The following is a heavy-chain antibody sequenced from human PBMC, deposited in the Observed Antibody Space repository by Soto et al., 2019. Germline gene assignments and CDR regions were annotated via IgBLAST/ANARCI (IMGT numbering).Heavy chain of an antibody. J-gene: IGHJ4*02. V-gene: IGHV3-23*01. D-gene: IGHD3-16*02. CDR2: ISGGGDRT. CDR3: ANTATYDYVWGDYRYFFDH. Sequence: GGSLRLSCGASGFPFNTHGMAWVRQAPGKGLEWVSGISGGGDRTQYADGVKGRFTLSRDNSKNTVDLQMTSPRAEDTATYYCANTATYDYVWGDYRYFFDHWGQGTVVTVSS. CDR1: GFPFNTHG.